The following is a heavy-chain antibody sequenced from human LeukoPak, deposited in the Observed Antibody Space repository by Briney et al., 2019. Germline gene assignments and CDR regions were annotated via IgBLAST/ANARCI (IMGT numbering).Heavy chain of an antibody. D-gene: IGHD7-27*01. J-gene: IGHJ3*02. V-gene: IGHV3-21*04. Sequence: GGSLRLSCAASGISFTDYSMNWVRQTPGRGLEWVAGISSRGRYIYYADSMKGRFTISRDNARNSLYLQMNSLRAEDTALYYCARAPPGDAFDIWGQGTMVTVSS. CDR2: ISSRGRYI. CDR1: GISFTDYS. CDR3: ARAPPGDAFDI.